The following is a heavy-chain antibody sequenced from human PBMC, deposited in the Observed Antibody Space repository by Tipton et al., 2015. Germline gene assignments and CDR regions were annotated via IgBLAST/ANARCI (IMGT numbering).Heavy chain of an antibody. CDR1: GGSISSSSYY. Sequence: TLSLTCTVSGGSISSSSYYWGWIRQPPGKGLEWIGEIHHGGSTNYNPSLKSRVTMSVDTSKNQFSLHLSSVTAADTAVYYCAREGWYNDSTGYDYWVQGTLVTVSS. D-gene: IGHD3-22*01. CDR3: AREGWYNDSTGYDY. J-gene: IGHJ4*02. V-gene: IGHV4-39*07. CDR2: IHHGGST.